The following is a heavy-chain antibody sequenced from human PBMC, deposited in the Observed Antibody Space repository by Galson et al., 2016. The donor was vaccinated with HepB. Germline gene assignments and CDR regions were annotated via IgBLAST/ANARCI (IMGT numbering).Heavy chain of an antibody. J-gene: IGHJ5*02. V-gene: IGHV3-11*01. Sequence: SLRLSCAASGFTFTDYYMSWIRQAPGKGLEWLSYISATGIRTYYADSVKGRFTISRDNTKNSLYLQMNSLRVEDTAVYYCVGGIDPWGQGTLVTVSS. CDR2: ISATGIRT. CDR3: VGGIDP. CDR1: GFTFTDYY.